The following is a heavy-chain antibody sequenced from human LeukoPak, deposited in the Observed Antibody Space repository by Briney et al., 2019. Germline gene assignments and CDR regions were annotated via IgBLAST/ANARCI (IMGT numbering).Heavy chain of an antibody. D-gene: IGHD3-9*01. CDR2: IYTSGST. CDR1: GGSISSGSYY. CDR3: ARNRPLYYDILTGYDP. V-gene: IGHV4-61*02. Sequence: PSQTLSLTCTVSGGSISSGSYYWSWIRQPAGKGLEWIGRIYTSGSTNYNPSLKSRVTISVDTSKNQFSLKLSSVTAADTAVYYCARNRPLYYDILTGYDPWGQGTLVTVSS. J-gene: IGHJ5*02.